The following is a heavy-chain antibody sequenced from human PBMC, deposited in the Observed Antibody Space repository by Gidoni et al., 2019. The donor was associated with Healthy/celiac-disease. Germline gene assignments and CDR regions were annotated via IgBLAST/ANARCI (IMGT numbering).Heavy chain of an antibody. J-gene: IGHJ4*02. D-gene: IGHD2-2*01. CDR2: ISYDGSNK. Sequence: QVQLVESGGGVVQPGRSLRLSCAASGLTFSSYGMHWVRQAPGKGLEWVAVISYDGSNKYYADSVKGRFTISRDNSKNTLYLQMNSLRAEDTAVYYCAKAKAGYCSSTSCYYFDYWGQGTLVTVSS. V-gene: IGHV3-30*18. CDR3: AKAKAGYCSSTSCYYFDY. CDR1: GLTFSSYG.